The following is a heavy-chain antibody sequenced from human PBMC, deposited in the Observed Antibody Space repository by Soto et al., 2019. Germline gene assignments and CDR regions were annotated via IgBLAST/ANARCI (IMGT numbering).Heavy chain of an antibody. J-gene: IGHJ3*02. CDR3: AKATATGGGAFEI. D-gene: IGHD2-8*02. Sequence: GGSLRLSCAVSGFICSSYDMSWVRQAPGKGLEWVSTILVGGSTHYEDSVKGRFTISRDTSKNTVYLQMNSLTAGDTAVYYCAKATATGGGAFEIYGRGXLVTVSS. CDR1: GFICSSYD. CDR2: ILVGGST. V-gene: IGHV3-23*01.